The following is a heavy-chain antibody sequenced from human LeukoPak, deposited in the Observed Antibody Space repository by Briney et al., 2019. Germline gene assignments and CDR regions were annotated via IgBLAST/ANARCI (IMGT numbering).Heavy chain of an antibody. D-gene: IGHD6-13*01. CDR1: GGSISSYY. CDR3: ASSSAAGIDY. Sequence: PSETLSPTCTVSGGSISSYYWSWIRQPPGKGLEWIGYIYYSGSTNYNPSLKSRVTISVDTSKNQFSLKLSSVTAADTAVYYCASSSAAGIDYWGQGTRFTVSS. J-gene: IGHJ4*02. CDR2: IYYSGST. V-gene: IGHV4-59*08.